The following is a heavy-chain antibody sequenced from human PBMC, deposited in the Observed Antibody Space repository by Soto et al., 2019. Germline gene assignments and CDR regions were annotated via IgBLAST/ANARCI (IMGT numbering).Heavy chain of an antibody. J-gene: IGHJ4*02. CDR3: VKFPRGGSSWYYFDY. CDR1: GFTFSSYA. V-gene: IGHV3-64D*08. CDR2: ISSNGGST. Sequence: HPGGSLRLSCSASGFTFSSYAMHWVRQAPGKGLEYVSAISSNGGSTYYADSVKGRFTISRDNSKNTLYLQMSSLRAEDTAVYYCVKFPRGGSSWYYFDYWGQGTLVTVSS. D-gene: IGHD6-13*01.